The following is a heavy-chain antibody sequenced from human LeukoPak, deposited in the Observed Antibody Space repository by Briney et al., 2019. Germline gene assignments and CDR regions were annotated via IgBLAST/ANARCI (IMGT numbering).Heavy chain of an antibody. V-gene: IGHV4-34*01. CDR3: ARRGRIAAAGYFDY. CDR1: GGSFSGYY. CDR2: INHSGST. D-gene: IGHD6-13*01. Sequence: SETLSLTCAVYGGSFSGYYWSWIRQPPGKGLEWIGEINHSGSTNYKPSLKSRVTISVDTSKNQFSLKLSSVTAADTAVYYCARRGRIAAAGYFDYWGQETLVTVSS. J-gene: IGHJ4*02.